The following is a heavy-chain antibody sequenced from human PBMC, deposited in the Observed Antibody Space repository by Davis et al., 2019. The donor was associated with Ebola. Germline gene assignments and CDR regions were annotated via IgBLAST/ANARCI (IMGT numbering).Heavy chain of an antibody. Sequence: SGPTLVKPTQTLTLTCTFSGFSLSTSGMRVSWIRQPPGKALEWLAHIFSNDEKSYSTSLKSRLTISKDTSKSQVVLTMTNMDPVDTATYYCARFTVTSYYYYYGMDVWGQGTTVTVSS. J-gene: IGHJ6*02. D-gene: IGHD4-17*01. CDR1: GFSLSTSGMR. CDR3: ARFTVTSYYYYYGMDV. CDR2: IFSNDEK. V-gene: IGHV2-26*01.